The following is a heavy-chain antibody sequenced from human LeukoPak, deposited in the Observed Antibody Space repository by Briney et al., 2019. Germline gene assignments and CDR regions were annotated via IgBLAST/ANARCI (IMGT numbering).Heavy chain of an antibody. D-gene: IGHD3-10*01. CDR1: GFTFSSYG. J-gene: IGHJ4*02. CDR3: GARLGEVAVPYDY. V-gene: IGHV3-33*01. Sequence: GGSLRLSCAASGFTFSSYGMHWVRQAPGKGLEWVAVIWYDGSNKYYADSVKGRFTISRDNSKNTLYLQMHSLRGEDTAVFYCGARLGEVAVPYDYWGQGTLVTVSS. CDR2: IWYDGSNK.